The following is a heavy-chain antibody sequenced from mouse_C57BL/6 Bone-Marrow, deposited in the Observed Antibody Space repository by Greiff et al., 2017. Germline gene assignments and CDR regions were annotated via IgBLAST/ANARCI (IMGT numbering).Heavy chain of an antibody. Sequence: QVQLQQPGAELVKPGASVKLSCKASGYTFTSYWMQWVKRRPGQGLEWIGEIDPSDSYTNYNQKFKGKATLTVDTSSSTAYMQLSSLTSEDSAVYYCAREGWLLRGYFDVWGTGTTVTVSS. CDR3: AREGWLLRGYFDV. CDR2: IDPSDSYT. J-gene: IGHJ1*03. D-gene: IGHD2-3*01. V-gene: IGHV1-50*01. CDR1: GYTFTSYW.